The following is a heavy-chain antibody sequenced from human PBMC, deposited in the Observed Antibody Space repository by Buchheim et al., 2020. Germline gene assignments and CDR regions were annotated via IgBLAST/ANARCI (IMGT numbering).Heavy chain of an antibody. CDR1: GFTFSNYA. J-gene: IGHJ4*02. V-gene: IGHV3-23*01. CDR3: AKDSNYLYDSSGYFQY. D-gene: IGHD3-22*01. Sequence: EVQVSESGGDLVQPGGSLRLSCAASGFTFSNYAMSWVRQAPGKGLEWVSALSGSGSNTYYADSVKGRFTVSRDNSKNSLYLQMNSLRAEDTAIYYCAKDSNYLYDSSGYFQYWGQGTL. CDR2: LSGSGSNT.